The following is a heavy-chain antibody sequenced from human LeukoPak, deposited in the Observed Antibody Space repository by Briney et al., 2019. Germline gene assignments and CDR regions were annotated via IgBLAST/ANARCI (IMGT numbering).Heavy chain of an antibody. CDR2: ICYTVST. J-gene: IGHJ4*02. Sequence: SETLSLTCTVSGGSISSSSYYWGWIRQPPGKGLEWIGNICYTVSTSYNPSLKSRVTISVYTSQNHFSLTLSSVTPPHTAVYYCASAVSLGYCSGGSCYSSNYFDYWGQGTLVTVSS. CDR3: ASAVSLGYCSGGSCYSSNYFDY. V-gene: IGHV4-39*02. CDR1: GGSISSSSYY. D-gene: IGHD2-15*01.